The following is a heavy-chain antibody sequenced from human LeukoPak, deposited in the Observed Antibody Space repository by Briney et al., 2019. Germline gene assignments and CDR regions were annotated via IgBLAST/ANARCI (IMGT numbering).Heavy chain of an antibody. J-gene: IGHJ4*02. V-gene: IGHV3-23*01. D-gene: IGHD3-3*01. Sequence: GGSLRLSCAASGFTFSSYAMSWVRQAPGKGLEWVSAISGSGGGTYYADSVKGRFTISRDNSKNTLYLQMNSLRAEDTAVYYCAKTHPGGVVMGDFDYWGQGTLVTVSS. CDR2: ISGSGGGT. CDR3: AKTHPGGVVMGDFDY. CDR1: GFTFSSYA.